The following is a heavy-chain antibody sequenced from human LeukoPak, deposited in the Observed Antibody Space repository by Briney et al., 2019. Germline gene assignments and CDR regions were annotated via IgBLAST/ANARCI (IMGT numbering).Heavy chain of an antibody. CDR1: GFIVSNNY. CDR3: ARSWDARLNFDY. D-gene: IGHD1-26*01. CDR2: IHSGGST. V-gene: IGHV3-66*02. Sequence: GGSLRLSCAASGFIVSNNYMSWVRQAPGKGLEWVSVIHSGGSTYYADSVKGRFTISRDNSKNTVNLQMNDLRAEDTAVYYCARSWDARLNFDYWGQGALVTVSS. J-gene: IGHJ4*02.